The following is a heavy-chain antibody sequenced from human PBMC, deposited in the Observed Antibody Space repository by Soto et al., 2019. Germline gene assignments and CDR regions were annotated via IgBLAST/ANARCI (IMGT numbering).Heavy chain of an antibody. Sequence: SWISKDKGKGLEWVSYISSSGRTIYYADSVKGRFTISRDNAKNSLYQQMNSLRAEDAAVYYCARGYCNNGDCDRGFDYWGQGTLVTVSS. J-gene: IGHJ4*02. D-gene: IGHD2-8*01. CDR2: ISSSGRTI. V-gene: IGHV3-11*01. CDR3: ARGYCNNGDCDRGFDY.